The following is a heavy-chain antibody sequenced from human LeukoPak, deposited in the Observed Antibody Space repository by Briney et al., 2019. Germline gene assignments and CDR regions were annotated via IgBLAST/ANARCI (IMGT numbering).Heavy chain of an antibody. J-gene: IGHJ4*02. CDR1: GGSISSSSYY. Sequence: PSGTLSLTCAVSGGSISSSSYYWGWIRQPPGKGLEWIGSIYYSGSTYYNPSLKSRVTISVDTSKNQFSLKLSSVTAADTAVYYCARHDYSNYEAFGYWGQGTLVTVSS. CDR2: IYYSGST. V-gene: IGHV4-39*01. CDR3: ARHDYSNYEAFGY. D-gene: IGHD4-11*01.